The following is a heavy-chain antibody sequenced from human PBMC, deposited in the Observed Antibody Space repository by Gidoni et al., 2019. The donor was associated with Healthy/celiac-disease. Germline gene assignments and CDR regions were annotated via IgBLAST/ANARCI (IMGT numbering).Heavy chain of an antibody. D-gene: IGHD5-18*01. CDR1: GFTFSSYA. CDR3: AKDLLYSYGPGSWFDP. V-gene: IGHV3-23*01. J-gene: IGHJ5*02. Sequence: EVQLLESGGGLVQPGGSLRLSCAASGFTFSSYAMSWVRQAPGKGLEWVSAISGSGGSTYYADSVKGRFTISRDNSKNTLYLQMNSLRAEDTAVYYCAKDLLYSYGPGSWFDPWGQGTLVTVSS. CDR2: ISGSGGST.